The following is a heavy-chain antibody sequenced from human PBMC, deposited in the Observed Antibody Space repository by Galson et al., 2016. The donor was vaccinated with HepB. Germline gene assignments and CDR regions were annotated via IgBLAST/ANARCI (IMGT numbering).Heavy chain of an antibody. CDR3: ARYRGYSSAYLDY. J-gene: IGHJ4*02. V-gene: IGHV1-8*01. CDR1: GYTFTSYD. D-gene: IGHD2-15*01. Sequence: SVKVSCKASGYTFTSYDINWVRQAPGQGLEWMGWMNPKSGNTGFAQKFKGRVTMTRNTSISTAYMELRGLRTDDTAVYYCARYRGYSSAYLDYWGQGTLVTVSS. CDR2: MNPKSGNT.